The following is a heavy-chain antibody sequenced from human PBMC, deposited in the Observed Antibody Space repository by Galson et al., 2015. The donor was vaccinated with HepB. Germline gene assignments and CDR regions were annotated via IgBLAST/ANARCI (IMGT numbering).Heavy chain of an antibody. CDR1: GFIFADYA. CDR3: SSLMPYDLVAAATFDY. CDR2: IRSKVYGGTT. J-gene: IGHJ4*01. Sequence: SLRLSCAASGFIFADYAMTWVRQAPGKGLEWVSFIRSKVYGGTTEYAASVKGRFTMSRDDSKSIAYLQMNSLKTEDTAVYYCSSLMPYDLVAAATFDYWGHGILVTVSS. D-gene: IGHD6-13*01. V-gene: IGHV3-49*04.